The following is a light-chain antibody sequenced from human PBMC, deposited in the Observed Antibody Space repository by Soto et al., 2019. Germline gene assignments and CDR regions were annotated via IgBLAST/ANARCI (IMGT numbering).Light chain of an antibody. CDR2: KAS. V-gene: IGKV1-5*03. Sequence: DIQMTQSPSTLSASVGDRVTITCRASQSISSWLAWYQQSPGKAPKLLIYKASTLISGVPSRFSGSGSGTEFTLTISGLPPDDFATYYCQQYNTYPPYAFGQGTKLETK. CDR3: QQYNTYPPYA. J-gene: IGKJ2*01. CDR1: QSISSW.